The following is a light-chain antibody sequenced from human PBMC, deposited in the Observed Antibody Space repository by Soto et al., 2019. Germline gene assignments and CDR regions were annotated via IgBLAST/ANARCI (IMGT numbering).Light chain of an antibody. CDR1: QXISSW. CDR2: KAS. J-gene: IGKJ2*01. CDR3: QQYNTHGT. V-gene: IGKV1-5*03. Sequence: DIXMTQSPSTLSASVGDRVTITCRASQXISSWLAWYQQKPGKAPKLLIYKASSLESGVPSRFSGSGSGTEFTLTISSLQPDDFATYYCQQYNTHGTFGQGTKLEIK.